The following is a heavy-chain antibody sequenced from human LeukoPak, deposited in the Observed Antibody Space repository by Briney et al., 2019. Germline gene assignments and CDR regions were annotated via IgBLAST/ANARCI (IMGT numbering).Heavy chain of an antibody. V-gene: IGHV1-18*01. CDR3: ARDTYYYDSSGYPGRKNWFDP. D-gene: IGHD3-22*01. J-gene: IGHJ5*02. CDR2: ISAYNGNT. CDR1: GYTFTSYG. Sequence: ASVKVSCKASGYTFTSYGISWVRQAPGQGLEWMGWISAYNGNTNYAQKLQGRVTMTTDTSTSTAYMELRSLRSDDTAVYYCARDTYYYDSSGYPGRKNWFDPWGQGTLVTVSS.